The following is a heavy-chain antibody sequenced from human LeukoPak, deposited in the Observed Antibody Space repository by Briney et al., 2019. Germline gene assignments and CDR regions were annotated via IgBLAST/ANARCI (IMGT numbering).Heavy chain of an antibody. CDR1: GFTVSNNY. V-gene: IGHV3-53*01. J-gene: IGHJ4*02. D-gene: IGHD1-26*01. CDR3: AVIYSGTYYGMSY. Sequence: GGSLRLSCAASGFTVSNNYMTWVRQAPGNGLDWASVVYSGGSTYYADSVKGRFTVSRDNSKNTLYLQMDSLRAEDTAMYYCAVIYSGTYYGMSYWGQGTLVTVSS. CDR2: VYSGGST.